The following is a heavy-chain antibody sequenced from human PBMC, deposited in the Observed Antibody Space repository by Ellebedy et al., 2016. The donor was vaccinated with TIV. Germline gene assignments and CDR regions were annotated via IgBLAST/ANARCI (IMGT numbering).Heavy chain of an antibody. V-gene: IGHV4-39*07. CDR2: IFYSGTT. J-gene: IGHJ3*02. Sequence: MPSETLSLTCTVSGGSISSSNYYWGWIRQPPGKGLEWIGSIFYSGTTYYNPSLKSRVTVSLDTSKNHFSLRLTSVTAADTAVYYCARGLQWLFDAFHIWGQGTMVTVSS. D-gene: IGHD6-19*01. CDR3: ARGLQWLFDAFHI. CDR1: GGSISSSNYY.